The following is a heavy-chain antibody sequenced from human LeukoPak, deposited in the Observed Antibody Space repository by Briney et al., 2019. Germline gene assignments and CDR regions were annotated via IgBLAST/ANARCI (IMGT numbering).Heavy chain of an antibody. J-gene: IGHJ4*02. CDR2: IITIFGTA. CDR3: ARDQEYGSGSYDY. CDR1: GGTFSSYA. V-gene: IGHV1-69*13. Sequence: ASVKVSCKASGGTFSSYAISWVRQAPGQGLEWMGGIITIFGTANYAQKFQGRVTITADESTSTAYMELSSLRSEDTDVYYCARDQEYGSGSYDYWGQGTLVTVSS. D-gene: IGHD3-10*01.